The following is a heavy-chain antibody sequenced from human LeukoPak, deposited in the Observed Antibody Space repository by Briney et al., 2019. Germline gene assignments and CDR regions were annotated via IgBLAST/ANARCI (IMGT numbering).Heavy chain of an antibody. J-gene: IGHJ4*02. CDR1: GYTFTSYG. D-gene: IGHD6-19*01. CDR3: ARVESGAVAGPGDY. V-gene: IGHV1-18*01. Sequence: ASVKVSCKASGYTFTSYGISWVRQAPGQGLEWMGWISAYNGDTNYAQKLQGRVTMTTDTSTNTAYMELRSLRSDDTAVYYCARVESGAVAGPGDYWGQGTLVTVSS. CDR2: ISAYNGDT.